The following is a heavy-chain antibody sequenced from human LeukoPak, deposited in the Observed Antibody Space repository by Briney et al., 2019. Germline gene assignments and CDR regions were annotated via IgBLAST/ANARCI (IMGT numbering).Heavy chain of an antibody. J-gene: IGHJ5*02. V-gene: IGHV4-34*01. D-gene: IGHD3-22*01. CDR2: INHSGST. Sequence: SETLSLTCAVYGGSFSGYYWSRIRQPPGKGLEWIGEINHSGSTNYNPSLKSRVTISVDTSKNQFSLKLSSVTAADTAVYYCARVRITMIVRGGFDPWGQGTLVTVSS. CDR1: GGSFSGYY. CDR3: ARVRITMIVRGGFDP.